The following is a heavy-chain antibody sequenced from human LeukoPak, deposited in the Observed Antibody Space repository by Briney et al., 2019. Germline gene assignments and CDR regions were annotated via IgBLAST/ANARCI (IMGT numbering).Heavy chain of an antibody. CDR2: IKHNGDEL. CDR3: ARELRTFDS. D-gene: IGHD3-16*01. J-gene: IGHJ4*02. CDR1: GFTFSSYW. V-gene: IGHV3-7*01. Sequence: GGSLGLSCAASGFTFSSYWMTWVRQAPGKGLEWVANIKHNGDELNYVDSVEDRFTISRDNAKNSLYLHMTSLRAEDTAVYYCARELRTFDSWGQGTLVTVSS.